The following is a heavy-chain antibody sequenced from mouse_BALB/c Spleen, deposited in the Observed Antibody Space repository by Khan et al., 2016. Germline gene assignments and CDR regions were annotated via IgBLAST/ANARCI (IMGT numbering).Heavy chain of an antibody. V-gene: IGHV1-80*01. CDR2: IYPGDGDT. CDR3: ARNAGAMEY. J-gene: IGHJ4*01. Sequence: VQLQESGAELVRPGSSVKISCKASGYAFSSYWMNWVKQRPGQGLEWIGQIYPGDGDTSYNGKFKGKATLTADKSSSTAYMQLSSLTSENSAVYFWARNAGAMEYWGQGTSATVS. CDR1: GYAFSSYW.